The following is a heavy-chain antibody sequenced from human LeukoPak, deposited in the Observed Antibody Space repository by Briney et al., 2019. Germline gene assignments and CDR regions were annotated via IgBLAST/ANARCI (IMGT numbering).Heavy chain of an antibody. CDR2: ISGSGGST. J-gene: IGHJ6*03. V-gene: IGHV3-23*01. CDR3: AKGSKAVLFTRDHYMDV. Sequence: PGGSLRLSCAASGFTFSNYAMSWVRQAPGKGLEWVSVISGSGGSTYYADSVKGRFTISRDNSKNTLYLQMNSLRAEDTAVYFCAKGSKAVLFTRDHYMDVWGKGTTVTISS. CDR1: GFTFSNYA. D-gene: IGHD6-19*01.